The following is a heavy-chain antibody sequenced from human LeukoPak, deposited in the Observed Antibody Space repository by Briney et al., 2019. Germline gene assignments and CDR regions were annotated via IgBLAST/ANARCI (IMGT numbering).Heavy chain of an antibody. CDR3: ARGGGKGVDY. J-gene: IGHJ4*02. CDR1: GFTSSSYG. Sequence: GGSLRLSCAASGFTSSSYGMYWVRQAPGKGLEWVAIIWHDGSNKYYADSVKGRFTISRDNSKNTLYLQMNSLRAEDTAVYYCARGGGKGVDYWGQGTLVTFSS. V-gene: IGHV3-33*01. CDR2: IWHDGSNK. D-gene: IGHD4-23*01.